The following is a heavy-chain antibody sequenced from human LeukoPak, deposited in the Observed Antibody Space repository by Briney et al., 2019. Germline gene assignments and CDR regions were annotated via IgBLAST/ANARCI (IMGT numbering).Heavy chain of an antibody. D-gene: IGHD3-22*01. CDR2: INSDGSST. CDR1: GFTFSSYW. Sequence: GGSLRLSCAASGFTFSSYWMHWVRQAPGKGLVWVSRINSDGSSTSYADSVKGRFTISRDNAKNTLYLQMNSLRAEDTAVYYCARDPPVYYYGSSGYIDYWGQGTLVTVSS. V-gene: IGHV3-74*01. CDR3: ARDPPVYYYGSSGYIDY. J-gene: IGHJ4*02.